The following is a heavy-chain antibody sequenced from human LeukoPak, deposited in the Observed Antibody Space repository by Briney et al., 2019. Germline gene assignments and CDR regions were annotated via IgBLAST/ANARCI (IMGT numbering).Heavy chain of an antibody. CDR1: GYTFTDYD. J-gene: IGHJ3*02. V-gene: IGHV1-8*03. CDR2: INPNSANT. Sequence: ASVKVSCKTSGYTFTDYDIHWVRQAPGQGLEWMGWINPNSANTNYAQTLQGRVTFTRDTSLGIVYMELSGLTSEDAAVYFCARGDFGETNTAFDIWGQGTLVAVSS. CDR3: ARGDFGETNTAFDI. D-gene: IGHD4-17*01.